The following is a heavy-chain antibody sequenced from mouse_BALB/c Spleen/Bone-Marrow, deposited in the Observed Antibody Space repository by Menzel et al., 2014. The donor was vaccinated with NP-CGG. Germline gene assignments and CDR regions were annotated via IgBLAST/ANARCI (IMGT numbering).Heavy chain of an antibody. J-gene: IGHJ2*01. V-gene: IGHV5-9*02. CDR1: GFAFSSYD. D-gene: IGHD4-1*01. CDR2: ISSGGSYT. Sequence: EVQLQQSGGGLVKPGGSLKLSCAASGFAFSSYDMSWVRQTPVKRLEWVATISSGGSYTYYPDSVKGRFTISRDNARNTLYLQMSSLRSEDTALYYCARPLTGAYFDYWGQGTTLTVSS. CDR3: ARPLTGAYFDY.